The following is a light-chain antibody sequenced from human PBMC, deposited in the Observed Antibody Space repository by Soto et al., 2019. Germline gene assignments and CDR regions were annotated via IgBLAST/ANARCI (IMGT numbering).Light chain of an antibody. CDR3: SSYTGSSTFV. CDR2: EVS. J-gene: IGLJ6*01. CDR1: SSDVGGYNY. V-gene: IGLV2-14*01. Sequence: QSVLTQPASVSGSPGQSVTISCTGTSSDVGGYNYVSWYQHHPGKAPKLMIYEVSNRPSGASNRFSGSKSGNTASLTVSGLQADDEADYYCSSYTGSSTFVFGIGTKVTVL.